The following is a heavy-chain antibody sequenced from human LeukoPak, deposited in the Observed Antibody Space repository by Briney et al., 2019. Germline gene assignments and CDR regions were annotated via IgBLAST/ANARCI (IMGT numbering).Heavy chain of an antibody. Sequence: ASVKVSCKVSGYTLTELSMHWVRQAPGKGLEWMGGFDPEDGETIYAQKFQGRLTMTEDTSTDTAYMELSSLRSEDTAVYYCATPYLRYFDWSYWGQGTLVTVSS. CDR3: ATPYLRYFDWSY. J-gene: IGHJ4*02. CDR1: GYTLTELS. CDR2: FDPEDGET. D-gene: IGHD3-9*01. V-gene: IGHV1-24*01.